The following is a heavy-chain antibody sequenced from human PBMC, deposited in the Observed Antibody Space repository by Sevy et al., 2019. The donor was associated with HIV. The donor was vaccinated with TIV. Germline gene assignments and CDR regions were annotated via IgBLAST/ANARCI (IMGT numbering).Heavy chain of an antibody. CDR3: ARDDNGDYSNYADSTGRYYYYYYGMDV. V-gene: IGHV3-30-3*01. CDR1: GFTLTNEF. Sequence: GGSLRLSCAVSGFTLTNEFFSWVRQAPGKGLEWVAVISYDGSNKYYADSVKGRFTISRDNSKNTLYLQMNSLRAEDTAVYYCARDDNGDYSNYADSTGRYYYYYYGMDVWGQGTTVTVSS. CDR2: ISYDGSNK. J-gene: IGHJ6*02. D-gene: IGHD4-4*01.